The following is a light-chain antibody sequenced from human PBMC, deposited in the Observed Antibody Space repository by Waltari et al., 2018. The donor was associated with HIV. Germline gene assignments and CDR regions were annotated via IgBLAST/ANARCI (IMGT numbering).Light chain of an antibody. CDR3: QQDGNSPPCT. CDR1: QSVNSGD. Sequence: EIVSAQSPGTLSLSPGERAILSCRASQSVNSGDLAWYQQKPGQGPRLLIVDTSRRASGIPYRFSGSGSGTDFNLTIGSLEPEELAVYYWQQDGNSPPCTFGQGTKLEIK. J-gene: IGKJ2*02. CDR2: DTS. V-gene: IGKV3-20*01.